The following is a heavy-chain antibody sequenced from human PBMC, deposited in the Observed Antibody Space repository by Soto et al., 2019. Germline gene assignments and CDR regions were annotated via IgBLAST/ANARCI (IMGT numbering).Heavy chain of an antibody. CDR2: IWYDGSNK. Sequence: QVQLVESGGGVVQPGRSLRLSCAASGFTFSSYGMHWVRQAPGKGLEWVAVIWYDGSNKYDADSVKGRFTISRDNSKNTLYLQMNSLRAEATAVYYGAREGTYCSGGSCYPHCDYWGQGTMVTVSS. V-gene: IGHV3-33*01. CDR1: GFTFSSYG. D-gene: IGHD2-15*01. CDR3: AREGTYCSGGSCYPHCDY. J-gene: IGHJ4*02.